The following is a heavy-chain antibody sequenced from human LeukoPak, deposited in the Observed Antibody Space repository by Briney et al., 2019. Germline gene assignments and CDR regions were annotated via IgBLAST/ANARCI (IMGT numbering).Heavy chain of an antibody. Sequence: GESLRISCKGSGYSFTSYWISWVRQMPGKGLEWMGRIDPSDSYTNYSPSFQGHVTISADKSISTAYLQWSSLKASDTAMYYCAGHKFSYGSGSRSWFDPWGQGTLVTVSS. CDR1: GYSFTSYW. D-gene: IGHD3-10*01. CDR2: IDPSDSYT. J-gene: IGHJ5*02. V-gene: IGHV5-10-1*01. CDR3: AGHKFSYGSGSRSWFDP.